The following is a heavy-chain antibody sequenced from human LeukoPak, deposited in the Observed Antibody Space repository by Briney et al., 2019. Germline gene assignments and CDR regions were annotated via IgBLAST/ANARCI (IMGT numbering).Heavy chain of an antibody. Sequence: GGSLRLSCAASGFTFSSYAMSWVRQAPGKGLEWVSAISGSGGSTYYADSVKGRFTISRYNSKNTLYLQMNSLRAEDTAVYYCAKDITMVRSYGMDVWGQGTTVTVSS. CDR2: ISGSGGST. CDR1: GFTFSSYA. V-gene: IGHV3-23*01. J-gene: IGHJ6*02. CDR3: AKDITMVRSYGMDV. D-gene: IGHD3-10*01.